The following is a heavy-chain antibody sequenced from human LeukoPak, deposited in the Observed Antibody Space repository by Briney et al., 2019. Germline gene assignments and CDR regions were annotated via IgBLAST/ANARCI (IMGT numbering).Heavy chain of an antibody. CDR2: ISSSSSYI. Sequence: GGSLRLSCAASGFTFSSYSMNWVRQAPGKGLEWVSSISSSSSYIYYADSVEGRFTISRDNAKNSLYLQMNSLRAEDTAVYYCARYYYDSSGYYQVDYWGQGTLVTVSS. J-gene: IGHJ4*02. D-gene: IGHD3-22*01. CDR1: GFTFSSYS. V-gene: IGHV3-21*01. CDR3: ARYYYDSSGYYQVDY.